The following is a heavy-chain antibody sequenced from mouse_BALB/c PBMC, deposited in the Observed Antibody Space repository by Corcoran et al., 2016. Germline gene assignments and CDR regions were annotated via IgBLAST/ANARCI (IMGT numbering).Heavy chain of an antibody. D-gene: IGHD1-2*01. CDR1: GYSITRGYY. CDR2: ISYDGSN. CDR3: ASVYYGYYFDY. Sequence: DVQLQESGPGLVKPSQSLSLTCSVTGYSITRGYYLNWIRQFPGNKLEWMGYISYDGSNNYNPSLKNRISITRDTSKNQFFLKLNSVTTEDTTTYYCASVYYGYYFDYWGQGTTLTVSS. V-gene: IGHV3-6*02. J-gene: IGHJ2*01.